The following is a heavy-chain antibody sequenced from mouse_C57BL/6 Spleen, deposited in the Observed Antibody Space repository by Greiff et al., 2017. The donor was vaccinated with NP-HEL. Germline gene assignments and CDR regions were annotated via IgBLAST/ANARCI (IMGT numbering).Heavy chain of an antibody. D-gene: IGHD1-1*01. J-gene: IGHJ2*01. CDR3: TRLNYYGSSDYFDY. V-gene: IGHV6-6*01. CDR1: GFTFSDAW. Sequence: DVKLVESGGGLVQPGGSMKLSCAASGFTFSDAWMDWVRQSPEKGLEWVAEIRNKANNHATYYAESVKGRFTISRDDSKSSVYLQMNSLRAEDTGIYYCTRLNYYGSSDYFDYWGQGTTLTVSS. CDR2: IRNKANNHAT.